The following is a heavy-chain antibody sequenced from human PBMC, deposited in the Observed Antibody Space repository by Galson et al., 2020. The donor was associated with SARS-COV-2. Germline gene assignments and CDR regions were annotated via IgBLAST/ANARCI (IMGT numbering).Heavy chain of an antibody. CDR2: INHSGST. Sequence: LSLTCAVYGGSFSGYYWSWIRQPPGKGLEWIGEINHSGSTNYNPSLKSRVTISVDTSKNQFSLKLSSVTAADTAVYYCARLTKRWLQLALRNYYYMDVWGKGTTVTVSS. V-gene: IGHV4-34*01. J-gene: IGHJ6*03. D-gene: IGHD5-12*01. CDR3: ARLTKRWLQLALRNYYYMDV. CDR1: GGSFSGYY.